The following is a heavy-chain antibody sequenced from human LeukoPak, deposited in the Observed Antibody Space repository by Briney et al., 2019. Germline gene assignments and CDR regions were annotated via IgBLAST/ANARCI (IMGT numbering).Heavy chain of an antibody. CDR3: ARGPEWLVEDYYFDY. CDR2: ISAYNGNT. J-gene: IGHJ4*02. D-gene: IGHD6-19*01. Sequence: ASVKVSCKASGYTFTSYGISWVRQAPGQGLEWMGWISAYNGNTNYAQRLQGRVTMTTDTSTSTAYMELRSLRSDDTAVYYCARGPEWLVEDYYFDYWGQGTLVTVSS. CDR1: GYTFTSYG. V-gene: IGHV1-18*01.